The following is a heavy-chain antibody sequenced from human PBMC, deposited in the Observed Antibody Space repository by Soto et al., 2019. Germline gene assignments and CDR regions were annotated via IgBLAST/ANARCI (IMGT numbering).Heavy chain of an antibody. Sequence: QVQLQQWGAGLLKPSETLSLTCAVYGGSFSGYDWSWIRQPPGKGLEWIGEINHSGSTNYNPSLKSRVTISVDTSKNQFSLKLSSVTAADTAVYYCATGSWEYNWFDPWGQGTLVTVSS. CDR2: INHSGST. V-gene: IGHV4-34*01. J-gene: IGHJ5*02. CDR1: GGSFSGYD. CDR3: ATGSWEYNWFDP. D-gene: IGHD3-10*01.